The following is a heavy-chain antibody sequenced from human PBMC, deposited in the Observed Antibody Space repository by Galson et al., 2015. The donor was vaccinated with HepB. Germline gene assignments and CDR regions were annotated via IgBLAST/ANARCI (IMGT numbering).Heavy chain of an antibody. CDR1: GFTFSSYD. D-gene: IGHD6-19*01. J-gene: IGHJ6*03. CDR3: ARALPGTGWNYIDV. CDR2: INTAGDT. V-gene: IGHV3-13*01. Sequence: SLRLSCAASGFTFSSYDMHWVRQGTGTGLEWVSAINTAGDTCYEDSVKGRFTTSRENAKNSLYLHMSSLTAGDPAIFYCARALPGTGWNYIDVWGKGTTVIVSS.